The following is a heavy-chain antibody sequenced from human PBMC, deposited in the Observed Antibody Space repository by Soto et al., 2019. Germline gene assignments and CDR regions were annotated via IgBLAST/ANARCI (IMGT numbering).Heavy chain of an antibody. Sequence: EVQLVESGGGLVQPGGSLKLSCAVSGFTFSVSAIHWVRQASGKGLEWVGRIRSKADNYATAYGASVKGRFSISRDDSKSTAYLQMSSLNTEDTAVYYCARLAEWEYYDGMDVWGQGTTVTASS. D-gene: IGHD1-26*01. CDR3: ARLAEWEYYDGMDV. V-gene: IGHV3-73*02. CDR1: GFTFSVSA. CDR2: IRSKADNYAT. J-gene: IGHJ6*02.